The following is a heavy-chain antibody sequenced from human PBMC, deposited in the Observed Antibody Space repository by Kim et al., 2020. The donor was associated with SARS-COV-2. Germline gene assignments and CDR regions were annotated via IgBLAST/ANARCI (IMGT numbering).Heavy chain of an antibody. CDR2: TRNKANSYTT. CDR3: ARGSTTTYYGLDV. D-gene: IGHD2-2*01. J-gene: IGHJ6*02. V-gene: IGHV3-72*01. CDR1: GFTFSDHY. Sequence: AGSLRLTCAASGFTFSDHYMDWVRQAPGKGLEWVGRTRNKANSYTTDYAASVEGRFTISRDDSKKSMYLQMKGLKTEDTAVYYCARGSTTTYYGLDVWGQGTTVTVSS.